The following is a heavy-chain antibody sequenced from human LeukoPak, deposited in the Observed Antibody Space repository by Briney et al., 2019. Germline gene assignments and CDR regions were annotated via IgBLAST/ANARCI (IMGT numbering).Heavy chain of an antibody. CDR2: INPNSGGT. CDR3: ARAPSIRVITNFDY. V-gene: IGHV1-2*02. CDR1: GYTFTGYY. J-gene: IGHJ4*02. Sequence: GASVKVSCKASGYTFTGYYMHWVRQAPGQGLEWMGWINPNSGGTNYAQKFQGRVTMTRDTSISTAYRELSRLRSDDTAVYYCARAPSIRVITNFDYWGQGTLVTVSS. D-gene: IGHD3-16*02.